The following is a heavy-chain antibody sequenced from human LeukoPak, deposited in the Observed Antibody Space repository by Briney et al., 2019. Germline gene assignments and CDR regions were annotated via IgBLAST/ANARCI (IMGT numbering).Heavy chain of an antibody. CDR2: INSDGSST. Sequence: GGSLRLSCAASGLTFSSYWMLWVRHVPGKGLVWVSRINSDGSSTSYADSVKGLFIISRDNAKNTLYVQMNSLRAEDTAVYYCSTGSGHAFDIWGRGTMVTVSS. D-gene: IGHD3-10*01. J-gene: IGHJ3*02. CDR3: STGSGHAFDI. CDR1: GLTFSSYW. V-gene: IGHV3-74*01.